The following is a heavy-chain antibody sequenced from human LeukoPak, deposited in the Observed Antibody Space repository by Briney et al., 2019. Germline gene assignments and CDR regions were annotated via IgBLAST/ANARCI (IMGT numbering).Heavy chain of an antibody. CDR2: ISYDGSNK. D-gene: IGHD6-13*01. V-gene: IGHV3-30-3*01. Sequence: GGSLRLSCAASGFTFSSYAMHWVRQAPGKGLEWVAVISYDGSNKYYADSVKGRFTISRDNSKNTLYLQMNSLRAEDTAFYYCARETGSSSSWYDYWGQGTLVTVSS. CDR3: ARETGSSSSWYDY. J-gene: IGHJ4*02. CDR1: GFTFSSYA.